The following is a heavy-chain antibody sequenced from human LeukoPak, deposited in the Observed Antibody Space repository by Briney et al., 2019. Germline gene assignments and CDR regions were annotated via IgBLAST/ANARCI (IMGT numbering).Heavy chain of an antibody. CDR1: GFTFSSYG. V-gene: IGHV3-30*03. D-gene: IGHD3-9*01. CDR2: ISYDGSNK. Sequence: PGGSLRLSCAASGFTFSSYGMHWVRQAPGKGLEWVAVISYDGSNKYYADSVKGRFTISRDNSKNTLYLQMNSLRAEDTAVCYCATSTGKLRYFDWLLSPMDYWGQGTLVTVSS. CDR3: ATSTGKLRYFDWLLSPMDY. J-gene: IGHJ4*02.